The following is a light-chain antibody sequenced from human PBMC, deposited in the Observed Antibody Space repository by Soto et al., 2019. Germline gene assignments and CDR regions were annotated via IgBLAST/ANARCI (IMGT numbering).Light chain of an antibody. CDR2: DAS. Sequence: EIVLTQSPATLSLSPGERPTLSCRASQSVDVYLAWYQQEPGQAPGLXXYDASNRATGIPARFSGSGSGTDFTLTISSLEPEDFAVYYGQQRTNWPPWTFGQGTKVDIK. J-gene: IGKJ1*01. CDR1: QSVDVY. V-gene: IGKV3-11*01. CDR3: QQRTNWPPWT.